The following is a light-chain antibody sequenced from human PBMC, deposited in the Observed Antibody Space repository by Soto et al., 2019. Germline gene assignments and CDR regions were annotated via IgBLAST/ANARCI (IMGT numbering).Light chain of an antibody. CDR2: AAS. CDR3: QQSYSTPIT. V-gene: IGKV1-39*01. Sequence: DIQVTHSASTLSASLGDGLTVACRASQSISSWLAWCQQKPGKAPKLLIYAASSLQSGVPSRLSGSGSGTDFTLTISSLQPEDFATYYCQQSYSTPITFGQGTRLEIK. J-gene: IGKJ5*01. CDR1: QSISSW.